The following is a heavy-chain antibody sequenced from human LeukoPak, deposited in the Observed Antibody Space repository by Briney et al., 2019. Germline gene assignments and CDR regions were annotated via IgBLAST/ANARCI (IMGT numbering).Heavy chain of an antibody. CDR2: VSTYNGNT. J-gene: IGHJ4*02. CDR1: GYTFTDYG. V-gene: IGHV1-18*01. D-gene: IGHD2/OR15-2a*01. CDR3: ARGNMSPSAY. Sequence: GASVKVSCKASGYTFTDYGITWVRQAPGQGLEWMGWVSTYNGNTNYAQNLQGRVTMTTDTYTSTAYMELRSLRSDDTAVYYCARGNMSPSAYWGQGTLDTVSS.